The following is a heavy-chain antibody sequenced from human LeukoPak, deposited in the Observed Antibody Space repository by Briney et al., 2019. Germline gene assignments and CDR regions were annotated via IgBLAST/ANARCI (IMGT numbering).Heavy chain of an antibody. D-gene: IGHD2-15*01. J-gene: IGHJ4*02. CDR1: GGSFSGYY. CDR3: ASYGRWWLGPNFDY. V-gene: IGHV4-34*01. Sequence: SETLSLTCAVYGGSFSGYYWSRIRQPPGKGLEWIGEINHSGSTNYNPSLKSRVTISVDTSKNQFSLKLSSVTAAATAVYYCASYGRWWLGPNFDYWGQGTLVTVSS. CDR2: INHSGST.